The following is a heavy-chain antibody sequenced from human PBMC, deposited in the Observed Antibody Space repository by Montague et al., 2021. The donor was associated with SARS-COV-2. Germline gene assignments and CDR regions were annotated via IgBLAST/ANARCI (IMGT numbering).Heavy chain of an antibody. CDR3: ARGLALHYDFWSGYYRPEYFQH. D-gene: IGHD3-3*01. CDR2: ISSSSSYI. CDR1: GFTFSSYS. Sequence: SLRLSCAASGFTFSSYSMNWVRQAPGKGLEWVSSISSSSSYIYYXDSVKGRFTISRDNAKNSLYLQMNSLRAEDTAVYYCARGLALHYDFWSGYYRPEYFQHWGQGTLVTVSS. J-gene: IGHJ1*01. V-gene: IGHV3-21*01.